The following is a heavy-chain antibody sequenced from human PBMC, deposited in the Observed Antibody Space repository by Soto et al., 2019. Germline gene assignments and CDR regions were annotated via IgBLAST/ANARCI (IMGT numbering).Heavy chain of an antibody. CDR2: MNPNSGNT. CDR1: GYTFTSYD. Sequence: ASVKVSCKASGYTFTSYDINWVRQATGQGLEWMGWMNPNSGNTGYAQKFKGRVTMTRDTSISTAYMELSSLRSEDTAVYYCARQWELSGYYYGMDAWGQGTTVTVSS. D-gene: IGHD1-26*01. CDR3: ARQWELSGYYYGMDA. J-gene: IGHJ6*02. V-gene: IGHV1-8*01.